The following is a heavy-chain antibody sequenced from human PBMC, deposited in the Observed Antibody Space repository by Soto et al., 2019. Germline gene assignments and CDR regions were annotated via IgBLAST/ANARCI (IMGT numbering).Heavy chain of an antibody. V-gene: IGHV3-9*01. Sequence: RLSCAASGFTFDDYAMHCVLQVRGKGLEWVSGINWNSGSIGYGDSVKCRFAISRDNAKNSLHLQMNSLSAEDTAFYYCVKDESINWYSGHFRHWGQGTLVSVSS. J-gene: IGHJ1*01. D-gene: IGHD6-13*01. CDR3: VKDESINWYSGHFRH. CDR1: GFTFDDYA. CDR2: INWNSGSI.